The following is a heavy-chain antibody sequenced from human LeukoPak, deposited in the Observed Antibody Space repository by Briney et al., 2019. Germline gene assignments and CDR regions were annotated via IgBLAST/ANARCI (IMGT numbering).Heavy chain of an antibody. V-gene: IGHV3-23*01. J-gene: IGHJ4*02. CDR3: AREDHYGGNGDY. Sequence: PPGGSLRPSCVGSGFTFRNHAMSWVRQAPEKGLEFVSGIYENGGTTYYADSVKGRFTISRDNSKNTLYLQMNSLRAEDTAVYYCAREDHYGGNGDYWGQGTLVTVSS. CDR1: GFTFRNHA. CDR2: IYENGGTT. D-gene: IGHD4-23*01.